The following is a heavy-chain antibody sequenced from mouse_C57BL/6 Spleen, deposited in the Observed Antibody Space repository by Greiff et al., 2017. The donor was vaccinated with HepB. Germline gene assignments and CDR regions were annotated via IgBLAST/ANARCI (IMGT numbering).Heavy chain of an antibody. CDR1: GFTFSDYY. V-gene: IGHV5-16*01. D-gene: IGHD2-4*01. Sequence: DVKLVESEGGLVQPGSSMKLSCTASGFTFSDYYMAWVRQVPEKGLEWVANINYDGSSTYYLDSLKSRFIISRDNAKNILYLQMSSLKSEDTATYYCARGLRQEGYYAMDYWGQGTSVTVSS. CDR2: INYDGSST. J-gene: IGHJ4*01. CDR3: ARGLRQEGYYAMDY.